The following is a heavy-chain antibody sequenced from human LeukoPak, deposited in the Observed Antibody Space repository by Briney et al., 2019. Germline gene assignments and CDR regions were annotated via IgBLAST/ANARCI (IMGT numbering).Heavy chain of an antibody. Sequence: GGSLRLSCAASGFTFSSYWMHWVRQAPGKGLVWVSRINSDGSSTSYADSVKGRFAISRDNAKNTLYLQMNSLRAEDMAVCYCARDVYYGSGSYSNDAFDIWGQGTMVTVSS. D-gene: IGHD3-10*01. CDR2: INSDGSST. CDR1: GFTFSSYW. J-gene: IGHJ3*02. CDR3: ARDVYYGSGSYSNDAFDI. V-gene: IGHV3-74*01.